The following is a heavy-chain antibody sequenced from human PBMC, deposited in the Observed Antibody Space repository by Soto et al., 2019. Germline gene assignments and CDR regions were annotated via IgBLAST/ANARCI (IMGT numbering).Heavy chain of an antibody. Sequence: SETLSLTCAVYGGSFSGYYWSWIRQPPGKGLEWIGEINHSGSTNYNPSLKSRVTISVDTSKNQFSLKLSSVTAADTAVYYCARVTNRRYYYGMGVWGQGTTVTVSS. CDR3: ARVTNRRYYYGMGV. J-gene: IGHJ6*02. CDR2: INHSGST. CDR1: GGSFSGYY. V-gene: IGHV4-34*01.